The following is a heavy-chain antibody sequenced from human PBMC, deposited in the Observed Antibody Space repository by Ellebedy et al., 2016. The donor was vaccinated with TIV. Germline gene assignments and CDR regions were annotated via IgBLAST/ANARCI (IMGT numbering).Heavy chain of an antibody. CDR1: GFTFSSYA. D-gene: IGHD1-26*01. Sequence: GGSLRLXXAASGFTFSSYAMSWVRQAPGKGLEWVSLIYTTGATYYADSVKGRFTISRDNAKNTLYLQMNSLRAEDTAVYYCARTRLVVGGTKDFDYWGQGTLVTVSS. V-gene: IGHV3-23*05. CDR3: ARTRLVVGGTKDFDY. CDR2: IYTTGAT. J-gene: IGHJ4*02.